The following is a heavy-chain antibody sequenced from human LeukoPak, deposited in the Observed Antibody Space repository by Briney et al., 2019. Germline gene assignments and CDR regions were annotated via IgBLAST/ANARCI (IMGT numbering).Heavy chain of an antibody. CDR2: INHSGGT. CDR1: GASFTGYY. D-gene: IGHD2-15*01. CDR3: ARLLPLQGGDV. Sequence: SETLSLTCAVYGASFTGYYWSWFRQPPGKGLEWIGEINHSGGTYYNPSLKSRVTISLDTSNNQFSLKLSSVTAADTAVYYCARLLPLQGGDVWGQGTTVTVSS. V-gene: IGHV4-34*01. J-gene: IGHJ6*02.